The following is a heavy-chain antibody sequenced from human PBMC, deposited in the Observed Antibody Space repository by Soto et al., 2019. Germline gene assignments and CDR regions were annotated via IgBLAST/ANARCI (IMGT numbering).Heavy chain of an antibody. CDR3: AKEITDPGPYQYDY. V-gene: IGHV3-23*01. CDR1: GFTFSSYA. D-gene: IGHD2-2*01. Sequence: PGGSLRLSCAASGFTFSSYAMSWVRQAPGKGLEWVSGISGSGGSIYYADSVKGRFTISRDNSKNTLYLQMNSLRAEDTAIYYCAKEITDPGPYQYDYWGQGTLVTVSS. J-gene: IGHJ4*02. CDR2: ISGSGGSI.